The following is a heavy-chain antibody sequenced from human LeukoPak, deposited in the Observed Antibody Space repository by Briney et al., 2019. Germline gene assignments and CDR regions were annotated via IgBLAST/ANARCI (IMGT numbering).Heavy chain of an antibody. J-gene: IGHJ4*02. CDR1: GFTFSDYY. D-gene: IGHD2-15*01. Sequence: GGSLRLSCAASGFTFSDYYMSWIRQAPGKGLEWVSYISSSGSGTYYADPVKGRFTISRDNAKYSLYLQINSLRAEDTALYYCAKGGKWSSFDYWAREPWSPSPQ. V-gene: IGHV3-11*01. CDR2: ISSSGSGT. CDR3: AKGGKWSSFDY.